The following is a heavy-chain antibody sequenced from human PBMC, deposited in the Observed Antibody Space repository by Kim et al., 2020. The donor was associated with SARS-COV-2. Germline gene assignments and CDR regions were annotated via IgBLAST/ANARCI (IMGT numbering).Heavy chain of an antibody. CDR3: AREAVAGLLYFDY. Sequence: YSQKFQGGVTITRDPAASTAYMELSSLRSEDTALYYCAREAVAGLLYFDYWGQGTLVTVSS. J-gene: IGHJ4*02. D-gene: IGHD6-19*01. V-gene: IGHV1-3*01.